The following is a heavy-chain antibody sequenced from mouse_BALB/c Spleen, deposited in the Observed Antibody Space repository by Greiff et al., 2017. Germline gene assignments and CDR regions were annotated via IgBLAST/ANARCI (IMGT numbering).Heavy chain of an antibody. J-gene: IGHJ3*01. CDR3: ARDYRYDDWFAY. CDR1: GYSITSCYY. CDR2: ISYDGSN. D-gene: IGHD2-14*01. V-gene: IGHV3-6*02. Sequence: EVKLQESGPGLVKPSQSLSLTCSVTGYSITSCYYWNWIRQFPGNKLEWMGYISYDGSNNYNPSLKNRISITRDTSKNQFFLKLNSVTTEDTATYYCARDYRYDDWFAYWGQGTLVTVSA.